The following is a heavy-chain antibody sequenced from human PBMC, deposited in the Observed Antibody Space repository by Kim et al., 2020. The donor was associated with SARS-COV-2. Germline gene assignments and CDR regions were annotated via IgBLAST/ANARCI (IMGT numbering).Heavy chain of an antibody. Sequence: SETLSLTCSVSGDSISSYYWSWIRQPPGKGLEWIGYIYYSGSTNYNPSLKSRVTISIDTSKNQFSLKLSSVTAADTAVYYCARGGGKIDYWGQGTLVTVS. V-gene: IGHV4-59*01. CDR3: ARGGGKIDY. J-gene: IGHJ4*02. D-gene: IGHD2-15*01. CDR1: GDSISSYY. CDR2: IYYSGST.